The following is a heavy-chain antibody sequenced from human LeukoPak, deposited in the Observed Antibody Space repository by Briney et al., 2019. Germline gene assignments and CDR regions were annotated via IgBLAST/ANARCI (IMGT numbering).Heavy chain of an antibody. V-gene: IGHV1-8*01. D-gene: IGHD3-10*01. CDR3: ARAVRPGDFDY. J-gene: IGHJ4*02. CDR1: GYTFTSYD. CDR2: MNPNSGNT. Sequence: ASVKVSCRASGYTFTSYDINWVRQATGQGLEWMGWMNPNSGNTGYAQKFQGRVTMTRNISISTAYMELSSLRSEDTAVYYCARAVRPGDFDYWGQGTLVTVSS.